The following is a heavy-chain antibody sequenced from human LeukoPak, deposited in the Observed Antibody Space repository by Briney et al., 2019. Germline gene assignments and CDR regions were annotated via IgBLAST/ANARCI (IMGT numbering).Heavy chain of an antibody. J-gene: IGHJ4*02. V-gene: IGHV3-30*04. CDR2: ISYDGSNK. CDR3: AKGSSGNYYDSSGYYYFDY. CDR1: GFTFSSYA. Sequence: GGSLRLSCAASGFTFSSYAMHWVRQAPGKGLEWVAVISYDGSNKYYADSVKGRFTISRDNSKNTLYLQMNSLRAEDTAVYYCAKGSSGNYYDSSGYYYFDYWGQGTLVTVSS. D-gene: IGHD3-22*01.